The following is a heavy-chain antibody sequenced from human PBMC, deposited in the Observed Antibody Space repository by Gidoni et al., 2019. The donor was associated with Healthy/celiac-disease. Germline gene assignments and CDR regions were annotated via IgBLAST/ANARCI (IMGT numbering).Heavy chain of an antibody. D-gene: IGHD6-6*01. CDR3: ALSTWYSSSSEYFQH. V-gene: IGHV2-5*01. Sequence: QITLKASGPTLVKPTQTLTLTCTFSGFSLSTSGVGVGWIRQPPGKALEWLALIYWNDDKRSSPSLKSRLTITKDTSKNQVVLTMTNMDPVDTATYYCALSTWYSSSSEYFQHWGQGTLVTVSS. J-gene: IGHJ1*01. CDR2: IYWNDDK. CDR1: GFSLSTSGVG.